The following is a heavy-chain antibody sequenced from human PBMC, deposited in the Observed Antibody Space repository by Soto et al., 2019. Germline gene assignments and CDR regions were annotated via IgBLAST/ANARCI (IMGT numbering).Heavy chain of an antibody. D-gene: IGHD3-22*01. CDR1: GFTFSSYA. Sequence: PGGSLRLSCAASGFTFSSYAISWVRQAPGKGLEWVSAISGSGGSTYYADSVKGRFTISRDNSKNTLYLQMNSLRAEDTAVYYCARTDSSGYYDRPFDIWGQGTMVTVSS. J-gene: IGHJ3*02. CDR2: ISGSGGST. V-gene: IGHV3-23*01. CDR3: ARTDSSGYYDRPFDI.